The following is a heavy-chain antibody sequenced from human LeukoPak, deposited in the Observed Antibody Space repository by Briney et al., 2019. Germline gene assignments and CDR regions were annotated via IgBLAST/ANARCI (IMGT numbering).Heavy chain of an antibody. CDR2: IHTIGNT. D-gene: IGHD1-14*01. CDR3: ARDATLSWSGLYFDY. J-gene: IGHJ4*02. Sequence: SETLSLTCTVSGASISSHYLSWIRLPAGKGLEWIGRIHTIGNTNYNPSLKSRCTILLDKSKNQPSLKLSSLTPADTPVYYCARDATLSWSGLYFDYWGQGAVVTVSS. CDR1: GASISSHY. V-gene: IGHV4-4*07.